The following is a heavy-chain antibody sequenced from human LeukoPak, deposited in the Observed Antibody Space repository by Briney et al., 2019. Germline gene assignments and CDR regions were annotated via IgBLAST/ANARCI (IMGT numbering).Heavy chain of an antibody. CDR2: IYHSGST. Sequence: SETLSLTCTVSGYSISSGYYWGWIRQPPGKGLEWIGSIYHSGSTYYNPSLKSRVTISVDTSKNQFSLKLSSVTAADTAVYYCARDLRFYDFWSGYFAFDYWGQGTLVTVSS. J-gene: IGHJ4*02. CDR3: ARDLRFYDFWSGYFAFDY. V-gene: IGHV4-38-2*02. CDR1: GYSISSGYY. D-gene: IGHD3-3*01.